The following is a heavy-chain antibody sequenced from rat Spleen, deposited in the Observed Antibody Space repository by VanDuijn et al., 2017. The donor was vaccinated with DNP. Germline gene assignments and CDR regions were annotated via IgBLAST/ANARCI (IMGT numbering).Heavy chain of an antibody. J-gene: IGHJ3*01. Sequence: EVQLVESGGGLVQPGRSLKLSCAASGFTFSDYNMAWVRTAPTKGLEWVASISTGGGNTYYRDSVKGRFTISRDNAKSTLYLHMNSLRSEDIATYYCATPVTTVVNWFAYWGQGTLVTVSS. V-gene: IGHV5-25*01. CDR1: GFTFSDYN. D-gene: IGHD1-1*01. CDR3: ATPVTTVVNWFAY. CDR2: ISTGGGNT.